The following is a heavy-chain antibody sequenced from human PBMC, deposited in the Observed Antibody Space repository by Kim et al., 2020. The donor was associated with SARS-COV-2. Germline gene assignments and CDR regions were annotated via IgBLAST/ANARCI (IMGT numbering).Heavy chain of an antibody. V-gene: IGHV3-23*01. Sequence: SVKGRFTISSDNSKNTLYLQMNSLRAEDTAVYYCAKVSAALYYYYYGMDVWGQGTTVTVSS. D-gene: IGHD6-13*01. J-gene: IGHJ6*02. CDR3: AKVSAALYYYYYGMDV.